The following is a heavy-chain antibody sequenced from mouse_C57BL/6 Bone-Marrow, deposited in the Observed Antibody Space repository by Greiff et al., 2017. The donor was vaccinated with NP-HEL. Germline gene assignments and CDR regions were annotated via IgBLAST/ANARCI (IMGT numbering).Heavy chain of an antibody. CDR2: INYDGSST. D-gene: IGHD2-4*01. J-gene: IGHJ4*01. CDR1: GFTFSDYY. V-gene: IGHV5-16*01. CDR3: AREGGLRRRTYAMDY. Sequence: EVQGVESEGGLVQPGSSMKLSCTTSGFTFSDYYMAWVRQVPEKGLDWVANINYDGSSTYYLASLKSRFIISSDNAKNILYLQMSSLKSEDTATYYCAREGGLRRRTYAMDYWGQGTSVTVSS.